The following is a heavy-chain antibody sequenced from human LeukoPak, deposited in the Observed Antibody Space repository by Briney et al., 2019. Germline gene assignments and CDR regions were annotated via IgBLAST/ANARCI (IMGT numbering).Heavy chain of an antibody. D-gene: IGHD6-19*01. CDR2: IFYSGST. CDR1: SDSISTSNYY. V-gene: IGHV4-39*07. Sequence: TSETLSLTCTVSSDSISTSNYYWGWVRQPPGKALEWIGNIFYSGSTYYSPSLKSRATISLDTSRNQFSLKLNSVAAADTAVYYCARGTAVAGLPNMDVWGKGTTVIVSS. CDR3: ARGTAVAGLPNMDV. J-gene: IGHJ6*03.